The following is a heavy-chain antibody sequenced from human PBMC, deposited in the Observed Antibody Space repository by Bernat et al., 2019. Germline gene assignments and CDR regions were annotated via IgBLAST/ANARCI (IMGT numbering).Heavy chain of an antibody. CDR3: AKDIVVVPAAPFDY. Sequence: EVQLVESGGGLVQPGGSLRLSCAASGFTFSSYAMSWVRQAPGKGLEWVSAISGSGGSTYYADSVKVRFTISRDNSKTTLYLQMNSRRDEDTAVYYCAKDIVVVPAAPFDYWGQGTLVTVSS. CDR2: ISGSGGST. D-gene: IGHD2-2*01. J-gene: IGHJ4*02. CDR1: GFTFSSYA. V-gene: IGHV3-23*04.